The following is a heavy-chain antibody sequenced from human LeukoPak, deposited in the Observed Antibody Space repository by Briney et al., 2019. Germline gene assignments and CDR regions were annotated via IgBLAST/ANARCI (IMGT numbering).Heavy chain of an antibody. Sequence: GGSLRLSCAASGFNFDDYAMDWVRQAPGRGLEWVSLISGDGGITYYADFVKGRFTISRDNSKNSLYLQMNSLRTEDTALYYCAKPQHYGRGDFDYWGQGTLITVSS. J-gene: IGHJ4*02. CDR3: AKPQHYGRGDFDY. CDR1: GFNFDDYA. V-gene: IGHV3-43*02. CDR2: ISGDGGIT. D-gene: IGHD3-10*01.